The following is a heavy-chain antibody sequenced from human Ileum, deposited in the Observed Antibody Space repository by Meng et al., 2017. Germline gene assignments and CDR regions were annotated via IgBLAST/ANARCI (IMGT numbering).Heavy chain of an antibody. CDR1: GFTFSYYN. J-gene: IGHJ4*02. Sequence: GESLKISCAASGFTFSYYNMHWVRQAPGKGLEWVAFISYDGDNIYYADSVKGRLTISRDNADNKLFLQMSSLTTEDTGVYYCARDSYGCDYWGQGTRVTGSS. V-gene: IGHV3-30*03. CDR3: ARDSYGCDY. CDR2: ISYDGDNI. D-gene: IGHD4-17*01.